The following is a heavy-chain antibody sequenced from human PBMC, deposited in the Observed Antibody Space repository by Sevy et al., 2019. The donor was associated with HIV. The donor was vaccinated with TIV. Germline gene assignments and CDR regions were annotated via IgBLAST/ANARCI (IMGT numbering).Heavy chain of an antibody. Sequence: GGSPRLSCAASEFTFKNFGTHWVRQAPGKGLEWVTFIRYDGSTKYYADSVRGRFTISRDNSKRTLYLQMNSLRPADTAVYYCVKGPHPAVTTSYGMDVWGQGTTVTVSS. V-gene: IGHV3-30*02. D-gene: IGHD4-17*01. J-gene: IGHJ6*02. CDR3: VKGPHPAVTTSYGMDV. CDR2: IRYDGSTK. CDR1: EFTFKNFG.